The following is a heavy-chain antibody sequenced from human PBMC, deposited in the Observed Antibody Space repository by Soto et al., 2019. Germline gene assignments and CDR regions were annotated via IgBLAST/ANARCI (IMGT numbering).Heavy chain of an antibody. J-gene: IGHJ4*02. Sequence: LRLSCAGSGFIFSQYSMNWARQAPGKGLEWVSVITASGSYANYADSVRGRFTISRDNGRNSVFLQMNSLSPEDTGVYYCAKRDGGSGAFDSWGQGTLVTVSS. CDR3: AKRDGGSGAFDS. V-gene: IGHV3-21*06. CDR2: ITASGSYA. D-gene: IGHD3-10*01. CDR1: GFIFSQYS.